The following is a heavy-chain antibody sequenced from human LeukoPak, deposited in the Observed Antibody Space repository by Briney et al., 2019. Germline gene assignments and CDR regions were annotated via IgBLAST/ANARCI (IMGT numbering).Heavy chain of an antibody. CDR1: GYTFTGYY. CDR2: INPNSGGT. J-gene: IGHJ5*02. Sequence: ASVKVSCKASGYTFTGYYMHWVRQAPGQGLEWMGRINPNSGGTNYAQKFQGRVTMTRDTSISTAYMELSRLRSDDTAVYYCARTYYYDSSGYYYVRTQNGWGFDPWGQGTLVTVSS. CDR3: ARTYYYDSSGYYYVRTQNGWGFDP. V-gene: IGHV1-2*06. D-gene: IGHD3-22*01.